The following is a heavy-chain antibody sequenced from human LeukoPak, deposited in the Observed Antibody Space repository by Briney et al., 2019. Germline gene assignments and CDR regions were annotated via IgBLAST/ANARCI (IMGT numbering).Heavy chain of an antibody. CDR3: AREDEAYCGGDCSPSY. Sequence: VASVKVSCKASGYTFTSYYMHWVRQAPGQGPEWMGIINPSGGSTSYAQKFQGRVTMTRDTSTSTVYMELSSLRSEDTAVYYCAREDEAYCGGDCSPSYWGQGTLVTVSS. J-gene: IGHJ4*02. D-gene: IGHD2-21*02. CDR1: GYTFTSYY. V-gene: IGHV1-46*01. CDR2: INPSGGST.